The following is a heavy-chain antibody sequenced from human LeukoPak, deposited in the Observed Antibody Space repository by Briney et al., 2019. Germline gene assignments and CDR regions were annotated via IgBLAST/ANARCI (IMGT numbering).Heavy chain of an antibody. V-gene: IGHV3-48*04. Sequence: GGSLRLSCVASGFTFSNYSMNWVRQAPGKGLEWISYIRLRSNTIYYAESVKGRFTTSRDNAKNSLYLQMNSLRAEDTAVYYCSSSTERTTNFDYWGQGTLVTVSS. CDR1: GFTFSNYS. J-gene: IGHJ4*02. CDR2: IRLRSNTI. D-gene: IGHD1-7*01. CDR3: SSSTERTTNFDY.